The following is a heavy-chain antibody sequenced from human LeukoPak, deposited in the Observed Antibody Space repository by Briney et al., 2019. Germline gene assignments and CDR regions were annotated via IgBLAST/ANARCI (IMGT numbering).Heavy chain of an antibody. CDR3: AKDVAD. CDR1: GFTFSSYG. V-gene: IGHV3-30*18. Sequence: GGSLRLSCAASGFTFSSYGMHWVRQAPGKGLEWVAVISYDGSNKYYADSVKGRFTISRDNSKNTLYLQMNSLRAEDTAVYYCAKDVADWGQGTLVTVPS. J-gene: IGHJ4*02. CDR2: ISYDGSNK. D-gene: IGHD2-15*01.